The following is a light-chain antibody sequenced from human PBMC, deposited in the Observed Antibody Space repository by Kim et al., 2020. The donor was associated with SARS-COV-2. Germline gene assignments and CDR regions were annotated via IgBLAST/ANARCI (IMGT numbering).Light chain of an antibody. V-gene: IGKV1-39*01. Sequence: DIQMTQSPPSLSASVGDRVTITCRASQIISNFVNWYQQKPGKAPNLLTYASSTLQSGVPSRFSGSGSGTDFTLTISSLQPEDSATYYCQQYYSNPQTFGQGTKLEI. J-gene: IGKJ2*01. CDR1: QIISNF. CDR2: ASS. CDR3: QQYYSNPQT.